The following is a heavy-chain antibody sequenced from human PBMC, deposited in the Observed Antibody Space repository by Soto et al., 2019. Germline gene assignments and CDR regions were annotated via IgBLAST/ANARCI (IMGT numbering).Heavy chain of an antibody. CDR2: IWYDGSNK. J-gene: IGHJ6*02. V-gene: IGHV3-33*01. CDR3: AREGSGDEYYYGMDV. D-gene: IGHD3-10*01. CDR1: GFTFSSYG. Sequence: QVQLVESGGGVVQPGRSLRLSCAASGFTFSSYGMHWVRQAPGKGLEWVAVIWYDGSNKYYADSVKGRFTISRDNSKNTLYLQMNSLRAEDTAVYYCAREGSGDEYYYGMDVWGQGTTVTVSS.